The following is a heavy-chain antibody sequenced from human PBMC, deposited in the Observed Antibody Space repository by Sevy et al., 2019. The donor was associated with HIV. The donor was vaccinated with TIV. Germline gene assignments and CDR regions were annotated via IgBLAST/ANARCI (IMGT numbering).Heavy chain of an antibody. CDR1: GDSISSSY. CDR3: ARGSQYYYYAMDV. CDR2: IYYSGIT. J-gene: IGHJ6*02. V-gene: IGHV4-59*01. Sequence: SETLSLTCTVSGDSISSSYWSWIRQPPGKGLEWIGYIYYSGITNYNPSLKSRVTISRDMSKNQFSLKLSSVTAADTAVYDCARGSQYYYYAMDVWGQGTTVTVSS.